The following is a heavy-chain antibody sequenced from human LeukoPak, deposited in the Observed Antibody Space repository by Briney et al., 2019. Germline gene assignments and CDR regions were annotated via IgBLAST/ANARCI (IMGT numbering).Heavy chain of an antibody. CDR1: GYTFTSYA. V-gene: IGHV7-4-1*02. Sequence: GASVKVSCKASGYTFTSYAMNWVRQAPGQGLEWMGWINTNTGNPTYAQGFTGRFVFSLDTSVSTAYLQISSLKAEDTAVYYCAREFTIFGVKTYYYYYYMDVWGKGTTVTVSS. D-gene: IGHD3-3*01. CDR3: AREFTIFGVKTYYYYYYMDV. J-gene: IGHJ6*03. CDR2: INTNTGNP.